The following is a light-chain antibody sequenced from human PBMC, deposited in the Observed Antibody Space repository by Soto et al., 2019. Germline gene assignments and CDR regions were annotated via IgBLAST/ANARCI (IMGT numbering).Light chain of an antibody. CDR3: ASSTTSSPLV. CDR1: SSDIGGYNF. Sequence: QSALTQPASVSGSPGQSITISCTGTSSDIGGYNFVSWYHQHPGKAPKLLIYAVTNRPSGIPDRFSGSKSGNTASLTISGLQAEDGADYYCASSTTSSPLVFGGGTKLTVL. J-gene: IGLJ2*01. CDR2: AVT. V-gene: IGLV2-14*01.